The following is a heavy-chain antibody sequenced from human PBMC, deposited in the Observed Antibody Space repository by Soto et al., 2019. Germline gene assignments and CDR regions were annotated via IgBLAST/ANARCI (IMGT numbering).Heavy chain of an antibody. J-gene: IGHJ4*02. D-gene: IGHD3-22*01. V-gene: IGHV3-23*01. CDR1: GFTFSSYA. Sequence: GGSLRLSCAASGFTFSSYAMNWVRQAPGKGLEWVSGISYGGGSANYADSVKGRFTISRDNSKNTLYLQMNSLRGEDTAVYYCAKGESYYYDSSGYWNYWGQGTLVTVSS. CDR3: AKGESYYYDSSGYWNY. CDR2: ISYGGGSA.